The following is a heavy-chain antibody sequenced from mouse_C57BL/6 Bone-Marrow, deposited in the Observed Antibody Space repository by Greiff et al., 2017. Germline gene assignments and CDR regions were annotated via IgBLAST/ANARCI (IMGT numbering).Heavy chain of an antibody. CDR1: GFHIKDDD. CDR2: IDPENGDS. CDR3: TPAGDWFAY. J-gene: IGHJ3*01. Sequence: EVQLQQSGAELVRPGASVKLSCTASGFHIKDDDMHWVQQRPEQGLEWIGWIDPENGDSESASKFPGKDTITSDTSSHTAYLQLRSLTSEDTAVYYCTPAGDWFAYWGQGTLVTVSA. V-gene: IGHV14-4*01.